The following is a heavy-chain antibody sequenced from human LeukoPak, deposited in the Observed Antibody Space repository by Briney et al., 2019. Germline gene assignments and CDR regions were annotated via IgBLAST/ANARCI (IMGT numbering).Heavy chain of an antibody. D-gene: IGHD6-19*01. CDR2: IWYDGSNK. J-gene: IGHJ4*02. V-gene: IGHV3-30*02. CDR1: GFTFSSYG. CDR3: AKDIRGHQLLSGWYDPSSRGFDY. Sequence: QAGGSLRLSCAASGFTFSSYGMHWVRQAPGKGLEWVAFIWYDGSNKYYADSVKGRFTISRDNSKNTLYLQMNSLRAEDTALYYCAKDIRGHQLLSGWYDPSSRGFDYWGQGTLVTVSS.